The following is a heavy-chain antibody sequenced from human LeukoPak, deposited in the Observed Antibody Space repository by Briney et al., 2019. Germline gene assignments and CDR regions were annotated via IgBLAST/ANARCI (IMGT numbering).Heavy chain of an antibody. CDR2: IYYSGTT. J-gene: IGHJ4*02. V-gene: IGHV4-30-4*01. CDR1: GGSISSGDDY. Sequence: PSQTLSLTCTVSGGSISSGDDYWSWIRQPPGKVLEWIGYIYYSGTTYYNPSLKSRASISVDTSKNQFSLKLSSVTAADTALYFCARLVGYYSRGSCYHFDYWGQGSLVTVSS. CDR3: ARLVGYYSRGSCYHFDY. D-gene: IGHD2-15*01.